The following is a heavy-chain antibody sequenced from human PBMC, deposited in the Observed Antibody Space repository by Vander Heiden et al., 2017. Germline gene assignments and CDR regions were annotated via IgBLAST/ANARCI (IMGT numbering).Heavy chain of an antibody. CDR3: AREAARTSSYYYYGMDV. Sequence: QVQLVQSGAEVKKPGASVKVSCKASGYTFTSYDINWVRQATGQGLEWMGWRNPNSGNTGYAQKFQGRVTMTRNTSISTAYMELSSLRSEDTAVYYCAREAARTSSYYYYGMDVWGQGTTVTVSS. CDR2: RNPNSGNT. J-gene: IGHJ6*02. CDR1: GYTFTSYD. D-gene: IGHD6-6*01. V-gene: IGHV1-8*01.